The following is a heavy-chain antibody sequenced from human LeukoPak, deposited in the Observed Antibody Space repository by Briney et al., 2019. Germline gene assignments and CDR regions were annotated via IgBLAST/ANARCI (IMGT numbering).Heavy chain of an antibody. J-gene: IGHJ6*03. CDR1: GYTFTSYD. Sequence: GASVKVSCKASGYTFTSYDINWVRQATRQRREWMGWMNSYSGNTGYGQKFQGRVTMTRNPSISTAYMELSSLRSEDTAVYYCATLKSPIAAAGSVYYYYYYMDVWGKGTTVTVSS. CDR2: MNSYSGNT. CDR3: ATLKSPIAAAGSVYYYYYYMDV. V-gene: IGHV1-8*01. D-gene: IGHD6-13*01.